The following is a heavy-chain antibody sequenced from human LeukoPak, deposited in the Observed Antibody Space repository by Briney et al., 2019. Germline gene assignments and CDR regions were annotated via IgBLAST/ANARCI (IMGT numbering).Heavy chain of an antibody. CDR1: GFTFTTYA. CDR2: VSKSDGTT. Sequence: GGSLRLSCAASGFTFTTYAMSWVRQAPGKGLEWVSSVSKSDGTTYYADSVKGRLTISRDNSKNTLHLQMNGLRAEDTAVYFCARGSYGMDVWGQGTTVTVSS. V-gene: IGHV3-23*01. J-gene: IGHJ6*02. CDR3: ARGSYGMDV.